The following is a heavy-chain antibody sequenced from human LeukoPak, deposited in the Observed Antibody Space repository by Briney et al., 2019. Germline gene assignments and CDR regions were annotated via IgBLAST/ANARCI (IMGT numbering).Heavy chain of an antibody. CDR3: ARERWAAFDL. V-gene: IGHV3-7*01. D-gene: IGHD1-26*01. CDR2: IKQDGTER. Sequence: GGSLRLSCGASGFTFNTYWMSWLRQAPGKGLEWVANIKQDGTERYHADSVKGRFTISRDNAKISLYLELSSLRAEDTAVYYCARERWAAFDLWGQGTLVTVSS. J-gene: IGHJ5*02. CDR1: GFTFNTYW.